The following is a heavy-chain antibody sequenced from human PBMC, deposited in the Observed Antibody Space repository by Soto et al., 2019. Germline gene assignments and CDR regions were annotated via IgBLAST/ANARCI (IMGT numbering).Heavy chain of an antibody. J-gene: IGHJ5*02. Sequence: TLSLTCTVSGGSIRSYYWSWIRQPPGKGLEWIGDIYYSGTTNYNPSLKSRITMSVDTSKNQFSLKLSSVTAADTAVYYCARAVETGGNWFDPWGQGTLVTVSS. V-gene: IGHV4-59*01. CDR3: ARAVETGGNWFDP. D-gene: IGHD1-1*01. CDR1: GGSIRSYY. CDR2: IYYSGTT.